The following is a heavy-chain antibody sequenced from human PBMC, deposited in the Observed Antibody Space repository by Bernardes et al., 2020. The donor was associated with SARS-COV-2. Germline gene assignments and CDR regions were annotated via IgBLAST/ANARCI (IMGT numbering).Heavy chain of an antibody. CDR3: AKDLGSRKEGSAESCSSLSCHSDY. CDR2: SSASCGSR. J-gene: IGHJ4*02. CDR1: GFTFNSYA. D-gene: IGHD2-2*01. Sequence: ESLRLSCAASGFTFNSYAMSWVRQAPGKGLELVSGSSASCGSRYYTDPVKGRFIISRDNSKNTLYLQRNSLRAEDTAVYYCAKDLGSRKEGSAESCSSLSCHSDYWRQGSLVTVSS. V-gene: IGHV3-23*01.